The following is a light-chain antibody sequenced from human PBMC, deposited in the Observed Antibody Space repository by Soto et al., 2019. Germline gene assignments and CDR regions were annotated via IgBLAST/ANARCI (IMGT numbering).Light chain of an antibody. CDR1: QSVSSSY. V-gene: IGKV3-20*01. J-gene: IGKJ2*01. CDR3: QQYGSSPPT. Sequence: EIVLTQSPGTLSLSPGERATLSCRASQSVSSSYLAWYQQKPGQAPRLLIYGASRRATGIPDGFSGSGSGTDFTLTISRLEPEDFAVYYCQQYGSSPPTFGQGTKLEIK. CDR2: GAS.